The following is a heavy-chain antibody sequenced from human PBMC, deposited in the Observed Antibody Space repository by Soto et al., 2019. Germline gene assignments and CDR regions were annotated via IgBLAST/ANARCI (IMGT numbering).Heavy chain of an antibody. CDR3: AAGDSSGWEYYYYGMDV. J-gene: IGHJ6*02. CDR2: IVVGSGNT. V-gene: IGHV1-58*01. CDR1: GFTFTSSA. D-gene: IGHD6-19*01. Sequence: SVKVSCKASGFTFTSSAVQWVRQARGQRLEWIGWIVVGSGNTNYAQKFQERVTITRDMSTSTAYMELNSLRSEDTAVYYCAAGDSSGWEYYYYGMDVWGQGTTVTVSS.